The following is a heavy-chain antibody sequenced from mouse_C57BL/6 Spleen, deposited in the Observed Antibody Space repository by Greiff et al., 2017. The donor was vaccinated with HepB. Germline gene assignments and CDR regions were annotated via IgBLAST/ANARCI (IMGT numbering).Heavy chain of an antibody. CDR2: ISYDGSN. V-gene: IGHV3-6*01. D-gene: IGHD6-2*01. CDR3: ARDLWAMDY. CDR1: GYSITSGYY. Sequence: DVKLQESGPGLVKPSQSLSLTCSVTGYSITSGYYWNWIRQFPGNKLEWMGYISYDGSNNYNPSLKNRISITRDTSKNQFFLKLNSVTTEDTATYYCARDLWAMDYWGQGTSVTVSS. J-gene: IGHJ4*01.